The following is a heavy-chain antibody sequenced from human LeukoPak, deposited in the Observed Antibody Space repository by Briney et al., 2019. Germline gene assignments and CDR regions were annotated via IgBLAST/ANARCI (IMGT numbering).Heavy chain of an antibody. CDR1: GFTFSSYA. J-gene: IGHJ6*03. D-gene: IGHD1-7*01. CDR3: AKRRGLELTYYYHMDV. V-gene: IGHV3-23*01. CDR2: ISGSGGST. Sequence: GGSLRLSCAASGFTFSSYAMSWVRQAPGKGLEWVSAISGSGGSTYYADSVKGRFTISRDNSKNTLYLQMNSLRADDTAVYYCAKRRGLELTYYYHMDVWGKGATVTVSS.